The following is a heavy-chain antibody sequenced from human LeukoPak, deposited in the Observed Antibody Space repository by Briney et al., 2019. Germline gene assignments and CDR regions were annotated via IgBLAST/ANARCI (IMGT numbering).Heavy chain of an antibody. CDR2: IYPGDSDT. D-gene: IGHD6-6*01. Sequence: GESLKISCKGSGYSFTRYWIGWVRQMPGKGLEWMGIIYPGDSDTRYSPSFQGQVTISADKSISTAYLQWSSLKASDTAIYYCATLYSSSGSSPDYWGQGTLVTVSS. CDR1: GYSFTRYW. J-gene: IGHJ4*02. CDR3: ATLYSSSGSSPDY. V-gene: IGHV5-51*01.